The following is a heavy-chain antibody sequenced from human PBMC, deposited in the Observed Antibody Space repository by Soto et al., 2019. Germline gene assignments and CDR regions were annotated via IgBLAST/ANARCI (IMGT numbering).Heavy chain of an antibody. J-gene: IGHJ5*02. CDR1: GGSISSSSYY. D-gene: IGHD3-10*01. Sequence: SETLSLTCTVSGGSISSSSYYWGWIRQPPGKGLEWIGSIYYSGSTYYNPSLKSRVTISVDTSKNQFSLKLSSVTAADTAVYYCARRGRSGTYYNGLDPWGQGTLVTVS. CDR3: ARRGRSGTYYNGLDP. V-gene: IGHV4-39*01. CDR2: IYYSGST.